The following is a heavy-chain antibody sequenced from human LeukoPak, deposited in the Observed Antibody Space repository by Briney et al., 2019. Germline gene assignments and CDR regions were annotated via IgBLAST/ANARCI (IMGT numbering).Heavy chain of an antibody. CDR3: AGEEGGEHLWYFDY. V-gene: IGHV4-4*07. CDR1: GGSISSYY. D-gene: IGHD3-3*02. Sequence: SETLSLTCTVSGGSISSYYWSWIRQPAGRGLEWIGRIYTSGSTNYNPSLKSRVTMSVDTSKNQFSLKLSSVTAEDTAVYYCAGEEGGEHLWYFDYWGQGTLVTVSS. J-gene: IGHJ4*02. CDR2: IYTSGST.